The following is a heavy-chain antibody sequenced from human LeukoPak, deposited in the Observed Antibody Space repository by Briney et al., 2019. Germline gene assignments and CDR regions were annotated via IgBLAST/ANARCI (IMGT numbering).Heavy chain of an antibody. CDR3: ARDPSPPIVVVVAATLDY. J-gene: IGHJ4*02. D-gene: IGHD2-15*01. V-gene: IGHV3-21*01. Sequence: PGGSLRLSCAASGFTFSSYSMNWVRQAPGKGLEWVSSISSSSSYIYYADSVKGRFTISRDSAKNSLYLQMNSLRAEDTAVYYCARDPSPPIVVVVAATLDYWGQGTLVTVSS. CDR1: GFTFSSYS. CDR2: ISSSSSYI.